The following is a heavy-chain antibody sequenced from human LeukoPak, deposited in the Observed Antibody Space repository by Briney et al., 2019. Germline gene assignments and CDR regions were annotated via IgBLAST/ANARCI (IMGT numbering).Heavy chain of an antibody. Sequence: GGSLRLSCAASGFTVSSNYMSWIRQAPGKGLEWVSIIYSGGSIYYADSVKGRFTISRDNSKNTLYLQMNSLRAEDTAVYYRARDRTDVYYFDYWGQGTLVTVSS. J-gene: IGHJ4*02. CDR2: IYSGGSI. D-gene: IGHD3-16*01. CDR3: ARDRTDVYYFDY. CDR1: GFTVSSNY. V-gene: IGHV3-53*01.